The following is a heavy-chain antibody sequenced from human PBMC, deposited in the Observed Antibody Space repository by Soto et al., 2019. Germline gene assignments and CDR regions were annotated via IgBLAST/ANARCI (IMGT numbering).Heavy chain of an antibody. Sequence: SETLSHPCTVAAGSISSYYWSWIRQPPGKGLEWIGYIYSSGSTKYNPCLKSRVTISVDTSKHQFSLQPSTVTAADTVAYYWTISDAKGYVWGSYRYTQLPDGMDVWGQGTTVTVSS. V-gene: IGHV4-59*01. D-gene: IGHD3-16*02. CDR3: TISDAKGYVWGSYRYTQLPDGMDV. J-gene: IGHJ6*02. CDR1: AGSISSYY. CDR2: IYSSGST.